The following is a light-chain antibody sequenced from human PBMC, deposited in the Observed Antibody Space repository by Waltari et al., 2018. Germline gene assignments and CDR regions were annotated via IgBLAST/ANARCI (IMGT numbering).Light chain of an antibody. CDR1: QSVLYSSNNKNF. J-gene: IGKJ1*01. Sequence: DIVMTQSPDSLAVSLGERATINCKSSQSVLYSSNNKNFLAWYQQKPRQPPRLLIYWASTRESGVPDRFSGSGSGTNFTLTINSLQAEEVAVYYCQQYYTILRTFGQGTKVEIK. CDR2: WAS. V-gene: IGKV4-1*01. CDR3: QQYYTILRT.